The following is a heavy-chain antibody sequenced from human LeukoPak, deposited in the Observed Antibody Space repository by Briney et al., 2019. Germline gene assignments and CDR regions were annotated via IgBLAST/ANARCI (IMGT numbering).Heavy chain of an antibody. CDR1: GGSFSGYY. J-gene: IGHJ5*02. Sequence: SETLSLTCAVYGGSFSGYYWSWIRQPPGKGLEWIGEINHSGSTNYNPSLKSRVTISVDTSKNQFSLKLSSVTAADTAVYYCARIPSYYDFWSGYYTFNWFDPWGQGTLATVSS. V-gene: IGHV4-34*01. CDR3: ARIPSYYDFWSGYYTFNWFDP. CDR2: INHSGST. D-gene: IGHD3-3*01.